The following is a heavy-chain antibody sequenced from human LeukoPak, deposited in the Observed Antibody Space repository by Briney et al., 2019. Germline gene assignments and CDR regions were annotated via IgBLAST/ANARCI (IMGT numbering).Heavy chain of an antibody. CDR1: GGSISSSSYY. CDR3: ARRDGGWYHY. CDR2: IYYSGST. Sequence: SETLSLTCTASGGSISSSSYYWGWIRQPPGKGLEWIGSIYYSGSTYYNPSLKSRVAISVDTSKNQFSLKLSSVTAADTAVYYCARRDGGWYHYWGQGTLVTVSS. J-gene: IGHJ4*02. V-gene: IGHV4-39*01. D-gene: IGHD6-19*01.